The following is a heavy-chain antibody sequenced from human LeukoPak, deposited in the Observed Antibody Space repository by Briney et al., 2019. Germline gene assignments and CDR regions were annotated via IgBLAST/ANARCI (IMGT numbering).Heavy chain of an antibody. CDR2: IIPILGIT. CDR3: ARVRVGATEMNDY. V-gene: IGHV1-69*04. D-gene: IGHD1-26*01. Sequence: SVKVSCKASGGTFSSYAISWVRQAPGQGLEWMGRIIPILGITNYAQKFQGRVTITADKSTSTAYMELSSLRSEDTAVYYCARVRVGATEMNDYWGQGTLVTVSS. J-gene: IGHJ4*02. CDR1: GGTFSSYA.